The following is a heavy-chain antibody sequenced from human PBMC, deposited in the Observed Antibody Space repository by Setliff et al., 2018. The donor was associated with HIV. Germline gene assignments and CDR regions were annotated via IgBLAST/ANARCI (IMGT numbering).Heavy chain of an antibody. Sequence: SETLSLTCAVYGGSFSEYNWTWIRQTPGKGLEWIGEIDHSGNTNYHVSLKSRVTISLDTSKNHFSLKLSSVTAADTAVYYCASGLFYDYWGQGALVTVSS. D-gene: IGHD2-21*01. CDR3: ASGLFYDY. V-gene: IGHV4-34*01. CDR2: IDHSGNT. CDR1: GGSFSEYN. J-gene: IGHJ4*02.